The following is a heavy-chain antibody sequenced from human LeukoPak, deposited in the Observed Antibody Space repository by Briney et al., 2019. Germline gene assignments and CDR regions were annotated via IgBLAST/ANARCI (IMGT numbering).Heavy chain of an antibody. D-gene: IGHD2-2*01. CDR3: ARVEVGYCSSTSCYAPAYYYYYGMDA. J-gene: IGHJ6*02. Sequence: GASVKVSCKASGYTFTSYGISGVRQAPGQGLEWMGWISAYNGNTNYAQKLQGRVTMTTDTSTSTAYMELRSLRSDDTAVYYCARVEVGYCSSTSCYAPAYYYYYGMDAWGQGTTVTVSS. CDR2: ISAYNGNT. V-gene: IGHV1-18*01. CDR1: GYTFTSYG.